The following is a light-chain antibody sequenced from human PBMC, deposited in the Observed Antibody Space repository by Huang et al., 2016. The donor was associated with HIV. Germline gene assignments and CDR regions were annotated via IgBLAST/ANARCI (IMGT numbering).Light chain of an antibody. V-gene: IGKV3D-20*01. Sequence: EIVLTQSPATLYLSPGERATLSCGATQTVRNRFLAWFQQKPVLAPRLLIYDAAGRATGIPERFSCSGSGTDFTVTINRLEPEVFAVYYCQQYGDSSYSFGQGTNLQIK. CDR3: QQYGDSSYS. CDR1: QTVRNRF. J-gene: IGKJ2*01. CDR2: DAA.